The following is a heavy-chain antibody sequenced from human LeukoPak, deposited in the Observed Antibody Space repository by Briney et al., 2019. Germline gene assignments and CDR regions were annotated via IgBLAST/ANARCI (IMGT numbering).Heavy chain of an antibody. Sequence: SETLSLTCTVSGGSISSGDYYWSWIRQPPGKGLEWIGYIYYSGSTYYNPSLKSRVTISVDTSKNQFSLKRSSVTAADTAVYYCARNVDIVATIGSPWFDPWGQGTLVTVSS. V-gene: IGHV4-30-4*01. CDR2: IYYSGST. D-gene: IGHD5-12*01. CDR1: GGSISSGDYY. CDR3: ARNVDIVATIGSPWFDP. J-gene: IGHJ5*02.